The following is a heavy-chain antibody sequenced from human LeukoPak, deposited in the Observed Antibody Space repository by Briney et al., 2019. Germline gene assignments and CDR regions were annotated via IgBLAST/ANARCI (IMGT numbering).Heavy chain of an antibody. CDR1: GYTFTGYY. Sequence: GSVQVSCKASGYTFTGYYMHWVRQAPGQGLEWMGWINPNSGGTNYSQKFQGRVTMTRDTSISTAYMELSRLRSDDAAVYYGARSSTDGDWVDPWGQGTLVTVSS. CDR2: INPNSGGT. D-gene: IGHD4-17*01. CDR3: ARSSTDGDWVDP. J-gene: IGHJ5*02. V-gene: IGHV1-2*02.